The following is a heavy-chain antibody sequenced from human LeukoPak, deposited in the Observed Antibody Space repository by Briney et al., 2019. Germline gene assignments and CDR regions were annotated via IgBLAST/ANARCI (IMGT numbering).Heavy chain of an antibody. Sequence: GGSLRLSCAASGFTFSSYSMNWVRQAPGKGLEWVSSISSSSSYIYYADSVKGRFTISRDNSKNTLYLQMNSLRAEDTAVYYCARGCRYCSGGSQDSWGQGTLVTVSS. CDR1: GFTFSSYS. V-gene: IGHV3-21*01. CDR2: ISSSSSYI. CDR3: ARGCRYCSGGSQDS. J-gene: IGHJ4*02. D-gene: IGHD2-15*01.